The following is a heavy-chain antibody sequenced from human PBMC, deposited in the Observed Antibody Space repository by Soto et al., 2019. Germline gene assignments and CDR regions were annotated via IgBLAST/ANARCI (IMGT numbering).Heavy chain of an antibody. Sequence: QVQLVQSGAEVKNPGYSVKVSCKAPGGTFTTYAITWVRQAPGQGLEWMGGIIPMLGTSTYAQKFQGRVTITADESTSTAYMELTSLRSEDTAVYFCARRRHCSGNSCSYYYGLDVWGQGTTVTVSS. CDR1: GGTFTTYA. D-gene: IGHD2-15*01. V-gene: IGHV1-69*11. J-gene: IGHJ6*02. CDR2: IIPMLGTS. CDR3: ARRRHCSGNSCSYYYGLDV.